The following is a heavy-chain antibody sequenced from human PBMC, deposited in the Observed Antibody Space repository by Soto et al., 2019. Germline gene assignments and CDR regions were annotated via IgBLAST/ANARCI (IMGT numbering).Heavy chain of an antibody. CDR1: GGSISSYY. V-gene: IGHV4-59*01. Sequence: QVQLQESGPGLVKPSETLSLTCTVSGGSISSYYWSWIRQPPGKGLEWIGYIYYSGSTNYNPSLKSRVTISVDTSKNQFSLKLSSVTAADTAVYYCARDGLGNDAFDLWGQGTMVTVSS. CDR3: ARDGLGNDAFDL. D-gene: IGHD7-27*01. J-gene: IGHJ3*01. CDR2: IYYSGST.